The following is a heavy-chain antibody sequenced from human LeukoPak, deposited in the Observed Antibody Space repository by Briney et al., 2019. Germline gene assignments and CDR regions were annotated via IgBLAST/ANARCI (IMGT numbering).Heavy chain of an antibody. CDR2: FDPEDGET. Sequence: GASVKVSCKVSGYTLTELSMHWVRQAPGKGLEWMGGFDPEDGETIYAQKFQGRVTMTEDTSTDTAYMELSSLRSEDTAVYYCATSPPYSSSPSEAFDIWGQGTMVTVSS. D-gene: IGHD6-13*01. J-gene: IGHJ3*02. V-gene: IGHV1-24*01. CDR3: ATSPPYSSSPSEAFDI. CDR1: GYTLTELS.